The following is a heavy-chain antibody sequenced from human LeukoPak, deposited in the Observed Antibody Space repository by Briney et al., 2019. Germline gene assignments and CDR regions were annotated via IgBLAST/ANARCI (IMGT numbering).Heavy chain of an antibody. D-gene: IGHD3-16*01. CDR3: ARDWGGYGPTSHDY. V-gene: IGHV3-74*01. Sequence: GGSLRLSCAASGLTFSSYWMHWVRQAPGRGLVWVSRISSDGSSTIYADSVKGRFTISRDNAKNTLYLQMNSLRAEDTAVYYCARDWGGYGPTSHDYWGQGTLVTVSS. CDR2: ISSDGSST. CDR1: GLTFSSYW. J-gene: IGHJ4*02.